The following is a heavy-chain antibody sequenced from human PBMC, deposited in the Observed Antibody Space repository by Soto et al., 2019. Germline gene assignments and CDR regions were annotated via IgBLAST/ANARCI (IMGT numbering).Heavy chain of an antibody. CDR3: ARGVGVGVAGSAAFDM. CDR2: INPATGAA. CDR1: GYPVTAYY. J-gene: IGHJ3*02. D-gene: IGHD3-3*01. V-gene: IGHV1-2*02. Sequence: QLHLVQSGAVVKKPGASVTVSCSASGYPVTAYYMHWVRQAPGRGLEWMGGINPATGAAKYTQTFQGRVTMTRDTAISTVFMELSGLTSEDAAVFCCARGVGVGVAGSAAFDMWGQGTLVTVSS.